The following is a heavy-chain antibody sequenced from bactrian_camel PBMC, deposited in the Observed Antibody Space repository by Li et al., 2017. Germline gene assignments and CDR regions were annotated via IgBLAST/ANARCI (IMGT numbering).Heavy chain of an antibody. D-gene: IGHD2*01. Sequence: HVQLVESGGGSVQPGGSLKLSCEASERISSTCGMAWYRQAPGKERELVSSVSDDGTTTYADSVKGRFTISRDNAKNTLYLQLTSLKTEDTAMYYCVSDTCSKSTCYTRNYNYWGQGTQVTVS. V-gene: IGHV3S53*01. CDR2: VSDDGTT. CDR1: ERISSTCG. J-gene: IGHJ4*01. CDR3: VSDTCSKSTCYTRNYNY.